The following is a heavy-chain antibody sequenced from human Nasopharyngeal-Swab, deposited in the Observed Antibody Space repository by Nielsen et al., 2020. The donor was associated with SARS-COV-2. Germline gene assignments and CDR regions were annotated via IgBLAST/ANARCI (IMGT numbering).Heavy chain of an antibody. J-gene: IGHJ3*02. D-gene: IGHD3-9*01. V-gene: IGHV3-23*01. CDR1: GFTFSSYA. CDR3: AKNLENILRYFDWLSDAFDI. CDR2: ISGSGGST. Sequence: GESLKISCAASGFTFSSYAMSWVRQAPGKGLEWVSAISGSGGSTYYADSVKGRFTISRDNSKNTLYLQMNSLRAEDTAVYYCAKNLENILRYFDWLSDAFDIWGQGTMVTVSS.